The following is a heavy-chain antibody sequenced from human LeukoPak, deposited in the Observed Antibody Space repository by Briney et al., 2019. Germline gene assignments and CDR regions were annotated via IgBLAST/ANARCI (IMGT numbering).Heavy chain of an antibody. CDR2: INPSGGSK. J-gene: IGHJ2*01. Sequence: GASVKVSCKASGYTFTSYYMHWVRQAPGQGLEWMGIINPSGGSKSYAQKFQGRVTMTRYTSTSTVYMELSSLRSEDTAVYYCARALGYWYFDLWGRGTLVTVSS. CDR1: GYTFTSYY. V-gene: IGHV1-46*01. D-gene: IGHD3-16*01. CDR3: ARALGYWYFDL.